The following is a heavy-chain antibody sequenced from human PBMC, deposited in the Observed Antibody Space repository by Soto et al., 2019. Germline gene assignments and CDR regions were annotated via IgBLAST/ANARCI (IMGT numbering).Heavy chain of an antibody. CDR2: IYYSGST. CDR1: GGSISSGDYY. D-gene: IGHD3-3*01. Sequence: SETLSLTCTVSGGSISSGDYYWSWIRQPPGKGLEWIGYIYYSGSTYYNPSLKSRVTISVDTSKNQFSLKLSSVTAADTAVYYCSRRAGTIYYVLWSGYWFDPWGQGTLVTVPS. V-gene: IGHV4-30-4*01. CDR3: SRRAGTIYYVLWSGYWFDP. J-gene: IGHJ5*02.